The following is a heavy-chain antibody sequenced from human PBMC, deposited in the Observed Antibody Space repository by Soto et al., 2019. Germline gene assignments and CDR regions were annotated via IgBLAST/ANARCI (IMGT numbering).Heavy chain of an antibody. CDR3: ARDLWGYCGTDCYPLDV. V-gene: IGHV4-4*02. Sequence: TSETLSLTCVVSGGSTSSTNWWTWVRQPPGKRLEWIGEIYHNGSPTYNPSLRGRATISVDKSNNQLSLRLRSVTAADTAVYYCARDLWGYCGTDCYPLDVWGQGTTVTVSS. D-gene: IGHD2-21*02. CDR2: IYHNGSP. CDR1: GGSTSSTNW. J-gene: IGHJ6*02.